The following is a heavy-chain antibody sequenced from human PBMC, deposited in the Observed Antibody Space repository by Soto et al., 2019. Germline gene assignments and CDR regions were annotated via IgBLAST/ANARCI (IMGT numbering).Heavy chain of an antibody. CDR3: AKESADSGSYYPPRPTEYFQH. D-gene: IGHD1-26*01. Sequence: PGGSLRLSCAASGFTFSTYAMSWVRQAPGKGLEWVSTISDSGGRTYYAASVKGRFTISRDNSKNTLYLLMNSLRAEDTAVYYCAKESADSGSYYPPRPTEYFQHWGQGTLVTVSS. V-gene: IGHV3-23*01. CDR2: ISDSGGRT. J-gene: IGHJ1*01. CDR1: GFTFSTYA.